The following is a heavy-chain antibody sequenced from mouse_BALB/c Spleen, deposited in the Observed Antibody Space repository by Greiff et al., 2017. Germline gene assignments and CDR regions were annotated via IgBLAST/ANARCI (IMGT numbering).Heavy chain of an antibody. Sequence: VQLQQSGAELVRPGASVKLSCKASGYTFTSYWMQWVKQRPGQGLEWIGAIYPGDGATRYTQKFKGKATLTADKSSSTAYMQLSSLASEDSAVYYCARYAYWGQGTLVTVSA. CDR1: GYTFTSYW. V-gene: IGHV1-87*01. J-gene: IGHJ3*01. CDR3: ARYAY. CDR2: IYPGDGAT.